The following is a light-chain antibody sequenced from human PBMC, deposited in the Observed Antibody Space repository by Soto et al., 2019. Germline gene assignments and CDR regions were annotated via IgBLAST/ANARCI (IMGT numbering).Light chain of an antibody. CDR3: HQYSSSPWT. Sequence: EIVFTQSPDTLSLSPGQRATLSCRASQRVSSSFLAWYQQRPGQAPRLLFYDASRRATGIPDKFSASGSGTDFSLTISNLEPEDFAVYYCHQYSSSPWTCGQGTKVDIK. J-gene: IGKJ1*01. CDR2: DAS. V-gene: IGKV3-20*01. CDR1: QRVSSSF.